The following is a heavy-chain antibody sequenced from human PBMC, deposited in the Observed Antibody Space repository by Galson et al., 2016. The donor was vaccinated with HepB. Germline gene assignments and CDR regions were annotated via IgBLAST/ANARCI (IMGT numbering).Heavy chain of an antibody. V-gene: IGHV1-69*02. D-gene: IGHD5-18*01. CDR3: ARAQWIQARRAAYFDY. CDR1: GGTSSSYS. J-gene: IGHJ4*02. Sequence: SVKVSCKASGGTSSSYSISWLRQAPGQGLEWMGKIIPTLGIIHYGQKFQGRLTISADKSTNTVHMELTSLRSEDTAVFFCARAQWIQARRAAYFDYWGQGALVTVSS. CDR2: IIPTLGII.